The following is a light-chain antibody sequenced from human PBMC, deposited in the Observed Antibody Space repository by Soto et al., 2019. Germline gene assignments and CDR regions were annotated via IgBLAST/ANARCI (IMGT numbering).Light chain of an antibody. J-gene: IGKJ4*01. CDR3: QQYGNSPLT. CDR1: QSGSGSY. CDR2: GAS. V-gene: IGKV3-20*01. Sequence: EIVLTQSPGTLSLSPGERATLSCRASQSGSGSYLAWYQQKPGQAPRLLISGASRRATGVPDRFSGSGSGTDFTLTISSLEPEDFAVYYCQQYGNSPLTCGGGTKVDIK.